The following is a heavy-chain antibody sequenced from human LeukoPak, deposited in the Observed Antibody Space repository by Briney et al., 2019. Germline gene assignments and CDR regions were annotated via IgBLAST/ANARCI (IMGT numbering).Heavy chain of an antibody. CDR2: ISYDGSNK. Sequence: GRSLRLSCAASGFTFSSYAMHWVRQAPGKGLEWVAVISYDGSNKYYADSVKGRFTISRDNSKNSLSLQMNSLRAEDTAVYYCARDGSYYDILTGYYDYWGQGTLVTVSS. V-gene: IGHV3-30-3*01. J-gene: IGHJ4*02. CDR1: GFTFSSYA. CDR3: ARDGSYYDILTGYYDY. D-gene: IGHD3-9*01.